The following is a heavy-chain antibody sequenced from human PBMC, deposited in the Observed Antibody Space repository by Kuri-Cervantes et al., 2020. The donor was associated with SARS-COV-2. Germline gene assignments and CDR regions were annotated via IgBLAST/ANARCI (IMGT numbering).Heavy chain of an antibody. J-gene: IGHJ4*02. CDR3: ARRFGDYGQFDY. D-gene: IGHD2-21*01. CDR2: IYFTGNT. V-gene: IGHV4-59*01. CDR1: GGSISSYY. Sequence: ESLKISCSVSGGSISSYYWSWIRQPPGKGLEWIGNIYFTGNTNYNPALGSRVTISIDTPKNQFSLMLGSLTAADTVVYYCARRFGDYGQFDYWGQGTLVTVSS.